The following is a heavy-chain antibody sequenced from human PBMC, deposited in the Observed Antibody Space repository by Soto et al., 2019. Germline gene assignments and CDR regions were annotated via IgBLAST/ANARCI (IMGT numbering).Heavy chain of an antibody. CDR2: IYYSGST. D-gene: IGHD3-16*02. J-gene: IGHJ5*02. V-gene: IGHV4-59*01. Sequence: SETLSLTCTVSGGSISSYYWSWIRQPPGKGLEWIGYIYYSGSTNYNPSLKSRVTISVDTSKNQFSLKLSSVTAADTAVYYCARVRGELSSNNWFDPWGQGTLVTVSS. CDR3: ARVRGELSSNNWFDP. CDR1: GGSISSYY.